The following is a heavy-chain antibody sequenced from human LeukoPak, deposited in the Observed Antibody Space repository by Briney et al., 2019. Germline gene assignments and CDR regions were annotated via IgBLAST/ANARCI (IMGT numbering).Heavy chain of an antibody. V-gene: IGHV3-30*18. CDR3: AELGITMIGGV. CDR2: ISYDGSRK. CDR1: GFIFSNYG. Sequence: PGGSLRLSCAASGFIFSNYGIHWVRQAPGKGLEWVALISYDGSRKYYADSVKGRFTISRDNSKNTLYLQMNSLRAEDTAVYYCAELGITMIGGVWGKGTTVTISS. D-gene: IGHD3-10*02. J-gene: IGHJ6*04.